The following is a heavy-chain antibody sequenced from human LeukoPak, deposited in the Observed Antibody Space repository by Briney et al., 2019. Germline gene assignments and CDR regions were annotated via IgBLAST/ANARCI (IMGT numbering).Heavy chain of an antibody. J-gene: IGHJ4*02. CDR2: INPSGGST. Sequence: ASVKVSCKASGYTFTSYYMHWVRQAPGQGLEWMGVINPSGGSTTYAQNFQDRVTMTRDTSTSTVYMELSSRRSEDTAVYYCARVAYGDYFYVWGQGTLVTVTS. V-gene: IGHV1-46*01. D-gene: IGHD3-10*01. CDR3: ARVAYGDYFYV. CDR1: GYTFTSYY.